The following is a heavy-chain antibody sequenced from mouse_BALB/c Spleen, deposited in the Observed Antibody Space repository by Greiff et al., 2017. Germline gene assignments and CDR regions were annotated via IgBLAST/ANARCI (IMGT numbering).Heavy chain of an antibody. D-gene: IGHD2-3*01. Sequence: EVKLQESGGGLVKPGGSLKLSCAASGFTFSDYYMYWVRQTPEKRLEWVATISDGGSYTYYPDSVKGRFTISRDNAKNNLYLQMSSLKSEDTAMYYCARSMMVTTRDYAMDYWGQGTSVTVSS. CDR1: GFTFSDYY. CDR3: ARSMMVTTRDYAMDY. V-gene: IGHV5-4*02. J-gene: IGHJ4*01. CDR2: ISDGGSYT.